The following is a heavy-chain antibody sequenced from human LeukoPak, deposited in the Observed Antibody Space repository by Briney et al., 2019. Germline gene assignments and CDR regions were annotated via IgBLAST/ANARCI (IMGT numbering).Heavy chain of an antibody. V-gene: IGHV3-23*01. D-gene: IGHD5-18*01. CDR1: GFTFSDYA. Sequence: WGSLRLSCVVSGFTFSDYAMSWVRQAPEKGLDWVSVISGSAHKIRYADSVKGRFTISRDNSENTVYLQMNNLRAEDTALYYCAGRPTGYSSGYVYWGQGALVTVSS. CDR2: ISGSAHKI. J-gene: IGHJ4*02. CDR3: AGRPTGYSSGYVY.